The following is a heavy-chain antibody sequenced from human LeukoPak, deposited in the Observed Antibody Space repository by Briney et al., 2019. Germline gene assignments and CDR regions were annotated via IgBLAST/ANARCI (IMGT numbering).Heavy chain of an antibody. CDR1: RFNFSSYS. CDR2: TSSSSTYI. Sequence: GGSLRLSCAASRFNFSSYSINWVRQAPGKGLEWVSSTSSSSTYIYYADSVKGRFTISRDNAKSSLYLQMNSLRTEDMALYYCPKDMSGYGGSFDYWGQGTLVTVSS. J-gene: IGHJ4*02. V-gene: IGHV3-21*04. CDR3: PKDMSGYGGSFDY. D-gene: IGHD5-12*01.